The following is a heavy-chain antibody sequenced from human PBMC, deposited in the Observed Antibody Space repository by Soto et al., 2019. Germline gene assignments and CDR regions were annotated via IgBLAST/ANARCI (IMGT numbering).Heavy chain of an antibody. CDR1: GGTFSSYS. CDR2: IMPFFGIA. J-gene: IGHJ6*02. Sequence: QVQLVQSGAEVKKPGSSVKVSCKASGGTFSSYSFTWVRQAPGQGLEWMGRIMPFFGIASYAQKFQGRVTMPANKSTSTAYMERSSLRSEDTAVYYCARNADIGDIGLVPAAINAMDVWGRGTTVTVSS. D-gene: IGHD2-2*02. CDR3: ARNADIGDIGLVPAAINAMDV. V-gene: IGHV1-69*02.